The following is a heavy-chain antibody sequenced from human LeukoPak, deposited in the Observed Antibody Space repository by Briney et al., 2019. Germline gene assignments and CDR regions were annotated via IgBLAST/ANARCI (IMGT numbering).Heavy chain of an antibody. V-gene: IGHV1-18*01. Sequence: ASVKVSCKAFCYTLSHYGISWGRQAPGQRVGWMGWISAYNGNTNYAQKLQGRVTMTTDTSTSTAYMELRSLRSDDTAVYYCARDSKWFINDYYYGMDVWGQGTTVTVSS. CDR1: CYTLSHYG. CDR3: ARDSKWFINDYYYGMDV. CDR2: ISAYNGNT. J-gene: IGHJ6*02. D-gene: IGHD3-22*01.